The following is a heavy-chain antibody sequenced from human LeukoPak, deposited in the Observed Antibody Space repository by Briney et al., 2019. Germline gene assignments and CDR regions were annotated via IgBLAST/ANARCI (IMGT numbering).Heavy chain of an antibody. CDR3: ARGAPRGVWNFYFDY. D-gene: IGHD1-7*01. CDR1: GYAFSSYG. CDR2: VGPYNRKT. V-gene: IGHV1-18*01. J-gene: IGHJ4*02. Sequence: GASVKVSCKASGYAFSSYGIDWVRQAPGQGLEWMGWVGPYNRKTNYSQKFQGRVTMTTDTSTNTAYLELRTLRSDDTAVYYCARGAPRGVWNFYFDYWGQGTLVTVSS.